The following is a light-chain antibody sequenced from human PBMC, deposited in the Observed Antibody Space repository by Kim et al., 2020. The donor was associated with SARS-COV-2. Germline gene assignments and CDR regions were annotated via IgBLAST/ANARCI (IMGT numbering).Light chain of an antibody. CDR1: KLGDKY. V-gene: IGLV3-1*01. CDR2: QDS. J-gene: IGLJ2*01. CDR3: QAWDSSTGVV. Sequence: SPGQTASITCSGDKLGDKYACWYQQKPGQSPVLVIYQDSNRPSGIPERFSGSNSGNTATLTISGTQAMDEADYYCQAWDSSTGVVFGGGTQLTVL.